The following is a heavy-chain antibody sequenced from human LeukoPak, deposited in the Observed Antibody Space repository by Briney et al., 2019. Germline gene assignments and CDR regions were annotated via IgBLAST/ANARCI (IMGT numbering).Heavy chain of an antibody. CDR3: ARADFVDAGPYLIGP. Sequence: ASVRVSCKTSGYSFTDYYIHWVRRAPGQGLEWMGWINPKSGRTSSARKFQGRVTMTRDPSISTVYMDMAWLTSDDTAIYFCARADFVDAGPYLIGPLGQGTLVTVSS. V-gene: IGHV1-2*02. CDR1: GYSFTDYY. D-gene: IGHD3-3*01. CDR2: INPKSGRT. J-gene: IGHJ5*02.